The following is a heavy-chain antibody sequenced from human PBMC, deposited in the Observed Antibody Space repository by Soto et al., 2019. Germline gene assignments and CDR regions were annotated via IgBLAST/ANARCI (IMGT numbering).Heavy chain of an antibody. Sequence: GGSLXLSCAASGFTYSTYTMHWVRQAPGKGLEWVAVISYDGNNKFYADSVKGRFTISRDSTKQTLYLQMNSLRPDDTAMYYCARVYYSNLPYYFYYMDVWGQGTTVTVSS. CDR1: GFTYSTYT. D-gene: IGHD4-4*01. J-gene: IGHJ6*02. V-gene: IGHV3-30-3*01. CDR2: ISYDGNNK. CDR3: ARVYYSNLPYYFYYMDV.